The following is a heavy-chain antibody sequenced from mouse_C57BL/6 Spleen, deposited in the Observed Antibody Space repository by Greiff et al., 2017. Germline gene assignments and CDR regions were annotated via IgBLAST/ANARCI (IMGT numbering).Heavy chain of an antibody. CDR1: GYTFTDYY. J-gene: IGHJ2*01. D-gene: IGHD2-4*01. CDR2: IYPGSGNT. V-gene: IGHV1-76*01. Sequence: VHLVESGAELVRPGASVKLSCKASGYTFTDYYINWVKQRPGQGLEWIARIYPGSGNTYYNEKFKGKATLTAEKSSSTAYMQLSSLTSEDSAVYFCARLGYDYDGYWGQGTTLTVSS. CDR3: ARLGYDYDGY.